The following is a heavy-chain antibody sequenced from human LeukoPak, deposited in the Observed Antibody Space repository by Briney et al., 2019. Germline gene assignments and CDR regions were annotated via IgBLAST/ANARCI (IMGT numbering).Heavy chain of an antibody. J-gene: IGHJ4*02. CDR2: ISAYNGNT. CDR3: ARMLSHIVVVTAIPPPPTYFDY. Sequence: ASVKVSCKASGYTFTSYGISWVRQAPGQGLEWMGWISAYNGNTNYAQKLQGRVTMTTDTSTSTAYMELRSLRSDDTAVYYCARMLSHIVVVTAIPPPPTYFDYWGQGTLVTVSS. V-gene: IGHV1-18*01. D-gene: IGHD2-21*02. CDR1: GYTFTSYG.